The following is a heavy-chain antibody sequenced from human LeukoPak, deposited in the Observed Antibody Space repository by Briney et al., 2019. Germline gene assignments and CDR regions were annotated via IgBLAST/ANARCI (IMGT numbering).Heavy chain of an antibody. D-gene: IGHD2-8*02. J-gene: IGHJ3*01. CDR2: ISGSGSTI. Sequence: GGSLRLSCEASGFTFTGSEMNWVRQAPGKGLEWISYISGSGSTIQYADSVKGRFTISRDNHKNSLYLQMNSLRAEDTAVYYCARDKALMLYTSDAFDVWGQGTVVTVSS. CDR3: ARDKALMLYTSDAFDV. CDR1: GFTFTGSE. V-gene: IGHV3-48*03.